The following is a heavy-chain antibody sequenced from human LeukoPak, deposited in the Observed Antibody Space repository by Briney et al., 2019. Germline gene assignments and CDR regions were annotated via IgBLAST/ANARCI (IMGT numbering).Heavy chain of an antibody. CDR3: ARQDGNSKYYFDS. J-gene: IGHJ4*02. V-gene: IGHV5-51*01. Sequence: GESLRISCKGSGYSFTYYWIGWVRQMPGKGLEWMGIIYPGDSDTRYRPSFQGQVTISVDKSISTAYLQWSSLKASDTAMYYCARQDGNSKYYFDSWGQRTLVTVSS. D-gene: IGHD1-1*01. CDR2: IYPGDSDT. CDR1: GYSFTYYW.